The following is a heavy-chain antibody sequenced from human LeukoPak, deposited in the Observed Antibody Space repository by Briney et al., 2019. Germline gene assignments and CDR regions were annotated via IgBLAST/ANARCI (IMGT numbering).Heavy chain of an antibody. CDR2: IYPGDSDT. CDR3: ARQLGELSSKSFDY. CDR1: GYSFSSYW. D-gene: IGHD3-16*02. V-gene: IGHV5-51*01. Sequence: GESLKISCKGSGYSFSSYWIAWARQMPGKALEWMGIIYPGDSDTRYSPSFQGQVTISADKSIGTAYLRWSSLKASDTAMYYCARQLGELSSKSFDYWGQGTLVTVSS. J-gene: IGHJ4*02.